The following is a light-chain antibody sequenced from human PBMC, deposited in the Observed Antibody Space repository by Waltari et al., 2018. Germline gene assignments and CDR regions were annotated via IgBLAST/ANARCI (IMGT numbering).Light chain of an antibody. J-gene: IGLJ1*01. Sequence: QSALTQPASVSGSPGQPTTTPCPGTNSHVARYHFVPWYQQHPGEAPKLMIFEVTNRPSGVSNRFSGSKSGNTASLIISGLQGEDEADYYCSSYTTSRTYVFGTGTKVTVL. CDR2: EVT. CDR1: NSHVARYHF. CDR3: SSYTTSRTYV. V-gene: IGLV2-14*01.